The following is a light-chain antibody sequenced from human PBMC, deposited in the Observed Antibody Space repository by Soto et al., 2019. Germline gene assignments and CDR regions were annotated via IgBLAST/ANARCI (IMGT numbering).Light chain of an antibody. CDR2: EVS. J-gene: IGLJ2*01. Sequence: QSALTQPASVSGSPGQSITISCTGTSSDVGGYNYVSWYQQHPGKAPKLMIYEVSNRPSGVSNRFSGSKSGNTASLTISGLQAEDEADYYCSSYTSSSTLVFGGGNKLTGL. CDR3: SSYTSSSTLV. CDR1: SSDVGGYNY. V-gene: IGLV2-14*01.